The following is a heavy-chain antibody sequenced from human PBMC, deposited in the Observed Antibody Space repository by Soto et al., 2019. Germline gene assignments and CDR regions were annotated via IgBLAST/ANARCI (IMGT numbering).Heavy chain of an antibody. J-gene: IGHJ5*02. V-gene: IGHV4-39*01. Sequence: SETLSLTCTVSGGSISSSSYSWGWIRQPPGKGLEWIGSINYSGSSDYNPSLKSRVTIFVDTSSNQFSLKLSSVTAADTAVYFCARRLIVVVPPAPYNWFDPWGQGTLDTVSS. CDR2: INYSGSS. CDR3: ARRLIVVVPPAPYNWFDP. CDR1: GGSISSSSYS. D-gene: IGHD2-2*01.